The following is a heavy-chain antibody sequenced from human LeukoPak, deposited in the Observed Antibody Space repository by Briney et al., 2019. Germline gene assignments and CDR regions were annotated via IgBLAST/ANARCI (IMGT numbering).Heavy chain of an antibody. CDR3: ARAKVQGYYDSSGYSDY. CDR2: IKQDGSEK. J-gene: IGHJ4*02. D-gene: IGHD3-22*01. V-gene: IGHV3-7*01. Sequence: PGGSLRLSCAASGFTFSSYWMSWVRQAPGKGLEWVANIKQDGSEKYYVDSVKGRFTISRDNAKNSLYLQMNSLRAEDTAVYYCARAKVQGYYDSSGYSDYWGQGTLVTVSS. CDR1: GFTFSSYW.